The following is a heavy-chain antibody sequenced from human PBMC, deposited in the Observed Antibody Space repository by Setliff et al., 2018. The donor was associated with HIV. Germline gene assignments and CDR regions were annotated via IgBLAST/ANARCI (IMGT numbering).Heavy chain of an antibody. CDR1: GASISRSSYY. D-gene: IGHD2-21*02. V-gene: IGHV4-39*07. CDR2: INQSGST. J-gene: IGHJ6*03. Sequence: KTSETLSLTCTVSGASISRSSYYWGWIRQPPGKGLEWIGEINQSGSTKYNPSLKSRVAISVDTSKNQFSLNLTSVTAADTAVYYCATVARRLISASLVYKYMDVWGTGTTVTVSS. CDR3: ATVARRLISASLVYKYMDV.